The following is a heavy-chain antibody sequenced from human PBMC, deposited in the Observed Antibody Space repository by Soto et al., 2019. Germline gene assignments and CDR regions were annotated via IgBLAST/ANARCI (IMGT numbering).Heavy chain of an antibody. D-gene: IGHD3-22*01. CDR2: INHSGST. V-gene: IGHV4-34*01. J-gene: IGHJ4*02. Sequence: LSLTCAVYGGSFSGYYWSWIRQPPGKGLEWIGEINHSGSTNYNPSLKSRVTISVDTSKNQFSLKLSSVTAADTAVYYCARGPSYYDTNGYFDYWGQGTLVTVSS. CDR1: GGSFSGYY. CDR3: ARGPSYYDTNGYFDY.